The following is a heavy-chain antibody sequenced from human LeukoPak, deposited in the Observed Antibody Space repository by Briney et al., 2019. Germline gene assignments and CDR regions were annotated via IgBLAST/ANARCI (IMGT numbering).Heavy chain of an antibody. CDR3: AREIGGSSSPGDDAFDI. Sequence: GGSLRLSCAASGFTFTNYAMSWVRQAPGKGLEWVSSISSSSFYIYYADSVKGRFSISRDNAKSSLYLQMNSLRAEDTAVYYCAREIGGSSSPGDDAFDIWGQGTMVTVSS. J-gene: IGHJ3*02. CDR2: ISSSSFYI. V-gene: IGHV3-21*01. D-gene: IGHD6-13*01. CDR1: GFTFTNYA.